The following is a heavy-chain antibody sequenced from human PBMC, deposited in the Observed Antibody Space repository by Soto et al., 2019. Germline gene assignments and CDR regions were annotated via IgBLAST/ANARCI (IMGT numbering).Heavy chain of an antibody. Sequence: EVQLVESGGGLVQPGGSLRLSCEVSGFTLSDHHMNWVRQAPGKGLEWLGRTRKKSEGYTTEYAASVSGRFTLSRDDAKYSVFLQMNSLKTEDTAVYYCVGGSFYDLDDWGQGTLVTVSS. V-gene: IGHV3-72*01. CDR2: TRKKSEGYTT. D-gene: IGHD3-16*01. CDR3: VGGSFYDLDD. CDR1: GFTLSDHH. J-gene: IGHJ4*02.